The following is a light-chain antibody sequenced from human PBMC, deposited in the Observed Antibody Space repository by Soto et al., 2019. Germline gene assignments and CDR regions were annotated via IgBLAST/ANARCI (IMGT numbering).Light chain of an antibody. J-gene: IGKJ4*01. Sequence: DIQMTQSPSTLSGSVGDRVTITCRASQTISSWLAWYQQKPGKAPKLLIYKASNLESGVPSRFSGSASGTEFTLTISSLQPDDFATYYCQQYNSVSLLTFGGGTKVEIK. CDR3: QQYNSVSLLT. CDR2: KAS. V-gene: IGKV1-5*03. CDR1: QTISSW.